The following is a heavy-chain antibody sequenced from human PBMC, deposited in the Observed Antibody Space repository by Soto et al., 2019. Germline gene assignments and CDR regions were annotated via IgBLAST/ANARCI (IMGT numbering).Heavy chain of an antibody. V-gene: IGHV3-33*01. Sequence: QVQLVESGGGVVQPGRSLRLSCAASGFTFSSYGMHWVRQAPGKGLEWVAVIWYDGSNKYYADSVKGRFTISRDNSKNTLYLQINSLRAEDTAVYYCAIERANWNELVDYWGQGTLVTVSS. D-gene: IGHD1-1*01. CDR1: GFTFSSYG. J-gene: IGHJ4*02. CDR3: AIERANWNELVDY. CDR2: IWYDGSNK.